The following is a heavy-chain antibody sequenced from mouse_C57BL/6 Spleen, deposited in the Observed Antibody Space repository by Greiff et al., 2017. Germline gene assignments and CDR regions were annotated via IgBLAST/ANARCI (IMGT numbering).Heavy chain of an antibody. CDR1: GFNINDYY. CDR2: IDPEDGDT. D-gene: IGHD1-1*01. Sequence: VQLQQSGAELVRPGASVKLSCTASGFNINDYYMHWVKQRPEQGLEWIGRIDPEDGDTEYAPKFQGKATMTADPSSNTAYLQLSSLTSEDTAVYYCTTYGSSYGDFDYWGQGTTLTVSS. V-gene: IGHV14-1*01. J-gene: IGHJ2*01. CDR3: TTYGSSYGDFDY.